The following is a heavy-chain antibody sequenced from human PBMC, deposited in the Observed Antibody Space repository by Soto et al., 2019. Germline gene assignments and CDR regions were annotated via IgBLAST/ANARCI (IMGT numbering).Heavy chain of an antibody. CDR3: ARVAGSSGWYLEAADY. J-gene: IGHJ4*02. D-gene: IGHD6-19*01. CDR1: GFTFSSYW. Sequence: EVQLVESGGGLVQPGGSLRLSCAASGFTFSSYWMHWVRQAPGKGLVWVSRINSDGSSTSYADSVKGRFTISRDNAKNPLYLQINSLRAEDTAVYYCARVAGSSGWYLEAADYWGQGTLVTVSS. CDR2: INSDGSST. V-gene: IGHV3-74*01.